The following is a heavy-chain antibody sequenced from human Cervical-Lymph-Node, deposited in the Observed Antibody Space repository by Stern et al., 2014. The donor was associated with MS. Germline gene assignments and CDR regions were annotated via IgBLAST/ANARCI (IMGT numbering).Heavy chain of an antibody. CDR1: GYLFTTYY. D-gene: IGHD2-21*01. CDR3: TIPNPAFEY. J-gene: IGHJ4*02. Sequence: VHLVESGAEVREPGASVTLSCATSGYLFTTYYIHWVRQAPGQGLELVGLINPDGGGTAYAQRFQGRVTVTRDTSTSTVYMTLSSLKSDDTGVFYCTIPNPAFEYWGQGTPVAVSS. V-gene: IGHV1-46*01. CDR2: INPDGGGT.